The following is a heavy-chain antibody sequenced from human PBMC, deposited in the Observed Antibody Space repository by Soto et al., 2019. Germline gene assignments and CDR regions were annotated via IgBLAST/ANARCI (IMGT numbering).Heavy chain of an antibody. J-gene: IGHJ6*02. CDR1: GYTFTGFW. CDR3: SKGLWTVGQCSGGTCYDGMDV. Sequence: ASVKVSCKASGYTFTGFWIHWVRQAPGQGLEWMGWINPKSGVTNYAQKFQGRVTMTRDTSLSTVYMELSRLQSDETAVYYCSKGLWTVGQCSGGTCYDGMDVWGQGTMVTV. V-gene: IGHV1-2*02. CDR2: INPKSGVT. D-gene: IGHD2-15*01.